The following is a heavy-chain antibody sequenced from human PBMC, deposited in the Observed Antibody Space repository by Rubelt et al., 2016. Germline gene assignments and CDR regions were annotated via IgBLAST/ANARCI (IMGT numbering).Heavy chain of an antibody. J-gene: IGHJ4*02. Sequence: QVQLQESGPGLVRPSETLSLTCTVSGDSMTTNNWNWIRQVPEKGLEWIGEINHRGSTKYNPSLKSRVTISVDTSKNQFSLKLNSVTEADTAVDYCARERYGDYAAPYYFDYWGQGILVTVSS. CDR2: INHRGST. CDR3: ARERYGDYAAPYYFDY. CDR1: GDSMTTNN. D-gene: IGHD4-17*01. V-gene: IGHV4-59*01.